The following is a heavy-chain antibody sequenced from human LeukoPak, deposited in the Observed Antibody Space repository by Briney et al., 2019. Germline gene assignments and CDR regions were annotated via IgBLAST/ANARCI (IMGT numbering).Heavy chain of an antibody. CDR3: SRGLRFPDV. J-gene: IGHJ6*04. Sequence: AEATEYAASVKGRFTFSRGDSNSIAHLQMNSLKTEDTAVYYCSRGLRFPDVWGKGTTVTVSS. CDR2: AEAT. D-gene: IGHD3-3*01. V-gene: IGHV3-49*02.